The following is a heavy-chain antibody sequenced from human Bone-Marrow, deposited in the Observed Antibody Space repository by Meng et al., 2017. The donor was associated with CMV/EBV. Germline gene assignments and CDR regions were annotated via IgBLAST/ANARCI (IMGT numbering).Heavy chain of an antibody. V-gene: IGHV3-30*02. J-gene: IGHJ6*02. Sequence: GSLRLSCAASGFTFSSYGMHWVRQAPGKGLEWVAFIRYDGSNKYYADSVKGRFTISRDNSKNTLYLQMNSLRAEDTAVYYCSKIHFGDYYYYGMDVWGQATTVTVSS. CDR3: SKIHFGDYYYYGMDV. CDR1: GFTFSSYG. D-gene: IGHD3-16*01. CDR2: IRYDGSNK.